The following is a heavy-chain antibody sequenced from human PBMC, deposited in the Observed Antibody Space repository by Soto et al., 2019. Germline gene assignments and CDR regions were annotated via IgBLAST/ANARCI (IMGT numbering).Heavy chain of an antibody. CDR1: GFTFSSYG. J-gene: IGHJ6*02. CDR3: AKALWDDCNNGECYVRGYYAMDV. D-gene: IGHD2-8*01. CDR2: ISYDVSNK. Sequence: VGSLRLSCAASGFTFSSYGMHWVRHAPGKGLEWVAVISYDVSNKYYADSVKGRFTISRDNSKNTLYLQMNSLRAEDTAVYYCAKALWDDCNNGECYVRGYYAMDVGG. V-gene: IGHV3-30*18.